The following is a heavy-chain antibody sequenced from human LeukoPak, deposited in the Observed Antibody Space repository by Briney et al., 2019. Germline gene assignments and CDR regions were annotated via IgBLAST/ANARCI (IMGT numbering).Heavy chain of an antibody. V-gene: IGHV3-43*02. Sequence: GGSLRLSCVASGLSFDDSAMHWVRQAPGKGQEWVSLISADGGSTFSADSVKGRFSISRDNSKNSLYLQMNSLRSEDTAMYYCAKESGKFDYWGQGTLVAVSS. CDR1: GLSFDDSA. J-gene: IGHJ4*02. CDR2: ISADGGST. CDR3: AKESGKFDY.